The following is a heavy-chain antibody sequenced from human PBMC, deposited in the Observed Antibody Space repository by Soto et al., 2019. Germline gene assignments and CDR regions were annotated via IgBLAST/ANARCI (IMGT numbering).Heavy chain of an antibody. D-gene: IGHD1-26*01. CDR3: VRDGVGAPPSDS. J-gene: IGHJ4*02. CDR2: IKGDGSSI. V-gene: IGHV3-74*01. Sequence: EVQLVESGGGLVQPGGSLRLSCGASGFTFSSHWMHWVRQAPGKGLLWVARIKGDGSSIDYADSVKGRFTISRDNAKNTVQLQMNSLRLEDTAVYYCVRDGVGAPPSDSWGQGTLVTVSS. CDR1: GFTFSSHW.